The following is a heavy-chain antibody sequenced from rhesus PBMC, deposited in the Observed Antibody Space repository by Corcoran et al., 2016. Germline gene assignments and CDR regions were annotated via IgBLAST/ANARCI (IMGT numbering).Heavy chain of an antibody. Sequence: QVQLQESGPGLVKPSETLSLTCAVSGGSVSSSNWWSWIRQPPGKGLEWIIYTIGSSGSTYYNPFLKHRVTMSTDTSKNQFSLKLSSVTAADTAVYYCARDRVGTVTTKGYFEFWGQGALVTVSS. D-gene: IGHD4-23*01. CDR1: GGSVSSSNW. CDR2: TIGSSGST. CDR3: ARDRVGTVTTKGYFEF. V-gene: IGHV4-65*01. J-gene: IGHJ1*01.